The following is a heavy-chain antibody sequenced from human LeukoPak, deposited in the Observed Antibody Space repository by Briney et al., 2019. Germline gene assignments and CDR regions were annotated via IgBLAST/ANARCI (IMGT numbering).Heavy chain of an antibody. CDR2: ISSSSNYI. D-gene: IGHD3-3*01. J-gene: IGHJ4*02. CDR3: ATASPDYDFWSGYR. CDR1: GFTFSSYS. V-gene: IGHV3-21*01. Sequence: GGSLRLCCAASGFTFSSYSMTWVRQAPGKGLEWVSSISSSSNYIYYADSVKGRFTISRDNAKNSLYLQMNGLRAEDTAVYYCATASPDYDFWSGYRWGQGTLVTVSS.